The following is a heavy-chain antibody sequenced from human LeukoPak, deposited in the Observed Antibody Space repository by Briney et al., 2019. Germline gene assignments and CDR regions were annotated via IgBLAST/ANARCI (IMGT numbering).Heavy chain of an antibody. CDR2: ISYDGSNK. V-gene: IGHV3-30*19. J-gene: IGHJ6*04. CDR1: GFTFSSYG. D-gene: IGHD2-2*02. Sequence: GRSLRLSCAASGFTFSSYGMHWVRQAPGKGLEWVAVISYDGSNKYYADSVKGRFTISRDNSKNTLYLQMNSLRAEDTAVYYCARYGVVPAAISHYYGMDVWGKGTTVTVSS. CDR3: ARYGVVPAAISHYYGMDV.